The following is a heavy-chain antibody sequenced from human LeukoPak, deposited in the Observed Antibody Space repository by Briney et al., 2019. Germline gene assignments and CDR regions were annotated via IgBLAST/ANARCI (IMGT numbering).Heavy chain of an antibody. D-gene: IGHD3-9*01. CDR2: ISYDGSNK. V-gene: IGHV3-30*04. CDR1: GFTFSSYA. CDR3: AKGVKVPLLRYFSYYMDV. J-gene: IGHJ6*03. Sequence: GRSLRLSCAASGFTFSSYAMHWVRQAPGKGLEWVAVISYDGSNKYYADSVTGRFTISRDNSKNTLYLQMNSLRAEDTAVYYCAKGVKVPLLRYFSYYMDVWGKGTTVTISS.